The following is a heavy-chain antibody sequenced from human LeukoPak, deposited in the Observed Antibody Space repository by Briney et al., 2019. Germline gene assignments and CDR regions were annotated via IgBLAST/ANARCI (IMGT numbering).Heavy chain of an antibody. CDR3: ARMYDSSGYTNWLDP. D-gene: IGHD3-22*01. V-gene: IGHV4-59*11. Sequence: PSKTLSLTCTVSGGSIRSHYCSWNWQPPGKGLEWIGYIYYSGSTKYNPSPKSRVTISVDTSKTQFSLKVSSVTAAEPAVYYCARMYDSSGYTNWLDPWGQGTLVTVSS. CDR2: IYYSGST. J-gene: IGHJ5*02. CDR1: GGSIRSHY.